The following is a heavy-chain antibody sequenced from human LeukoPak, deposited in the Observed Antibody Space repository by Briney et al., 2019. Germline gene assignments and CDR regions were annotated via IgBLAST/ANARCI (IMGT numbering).Heavy chain of an antibody. CDR2: ISGSGGST. J-gene: IGHJ4*02. Sequence: GGSLRLSCAASGFTFSSYAMSWVRQAPGKGLEWVSAISGSGGSTYYADSVKGRFTISRDNSKSTLYLQMNSLRAEDTAVYYCVRDAGYNWNLEGLLEYWGQGTLVTVSS. CDR1: GFTFSSYA. CDR3: VRDAGYNWNLEGLLEY. V-gene: IGHV3-23*01. D-gene: IGHD1-7*01.